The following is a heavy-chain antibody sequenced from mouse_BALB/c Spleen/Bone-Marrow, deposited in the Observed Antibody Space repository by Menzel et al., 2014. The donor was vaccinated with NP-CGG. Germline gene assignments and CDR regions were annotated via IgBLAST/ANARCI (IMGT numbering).Heavy chain of an antibody. Sequence: VQLQQSGPDLVKPGASVRISCKASGYIFTSYYIHWVKQRPGQGLEWIGWIYPGNVNSNYNEKFKGKATLTADKSSSTAYMRLSSLTSEGSAVYFCARGDYDGAWFTYWGQGTLVTVSA. CDR1: GYIFTSYY. CDR2: IYPGNVNS. J-gene: IGHJ3*01. D-gene: IGHD2-4*01. CDR3: ARGDYDGAWFTY. V-gene: IGHV1S56*01.